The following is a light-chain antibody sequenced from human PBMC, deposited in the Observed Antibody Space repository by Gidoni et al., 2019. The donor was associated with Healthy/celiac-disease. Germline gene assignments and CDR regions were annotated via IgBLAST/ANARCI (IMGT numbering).Light chain of an antibody. CDR2: GNS. J-gene: IGLJ2*01. CDR1: SPKLGAGYD. V-gene: IGLV1-40*01. CDR3: QSYDSSLSAVL. Sequence: QSALTQPPSLAVAPGQRVTIPCTGSSPKLGAGYDVHWYQQLPGTAPKLHIYGNSHRPSGFPDRFSGSKSGTSAALAITGLQAEDEADYYCQSYDSSLSAVLFGGGTKLTVL.